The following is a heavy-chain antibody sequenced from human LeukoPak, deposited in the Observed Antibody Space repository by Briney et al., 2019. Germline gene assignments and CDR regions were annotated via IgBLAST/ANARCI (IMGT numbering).Heavy chain of an antibody. V-gene: IGHV1-3*01. CDR2: INAGNGNT. CDR1: GYTFTSYA. Sequence: GASVKVSCKASGYTFTSYAMHWVRQAPGQRLEWMGWINAGNGNTKYSQKFQGRVTITRDTSASTAYMELSSLRSEDTAVYYCARGKATYYYDSSGYYYVGTVYFQHWGQGTLVTVSS. J-gene: IGHJ1*01. D-gene: IGHD3-22*01. CDR3: ARGKATYYYDSSGYYYVGTVYFQH.